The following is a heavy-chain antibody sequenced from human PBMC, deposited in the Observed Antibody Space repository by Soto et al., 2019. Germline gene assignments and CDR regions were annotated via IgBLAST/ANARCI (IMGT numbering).Heavy chain of an antibody. J-gene: IGHJ4*02. V-gene: IGHV4-39*01. CDR2: IYYSGST. D-gene: IGHD6-13*01. Sequence: SETLSLTCTVSGGSLSSSSYYWGWIRQPPGKGLEWIGSIYYSGSTNYNPSLMSRVTISEDTSKNQFSLKLSSVTAADTAVYYFSRHRTAAGLVDFCAQGALVTVSS. CDR3: SRHRTAAGLVDF. CDR1: GGSLSSSSYY.